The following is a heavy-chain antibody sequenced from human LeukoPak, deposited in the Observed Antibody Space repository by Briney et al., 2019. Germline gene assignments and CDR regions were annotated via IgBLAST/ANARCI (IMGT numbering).Heavy chain of an antibody. D-gene: IGHD3-10*01. V-gene: IGHV3-23*01. Sequence: GGSLRLSCAASEFTFGSCALSWVRQAPGKGLEWVSTVSVNGGTTYYADSVKGRFTISRDNSKNTLCLQMNSLRAEDTAVYFCAKELHGSGNYAFDYWGQGTLVTVSS. J-gene: IGHJ4*02. CDR1: EFTFGSCA. CDR3: AKELHGSGNYAFDY. CDR2: VSVNGGTT.